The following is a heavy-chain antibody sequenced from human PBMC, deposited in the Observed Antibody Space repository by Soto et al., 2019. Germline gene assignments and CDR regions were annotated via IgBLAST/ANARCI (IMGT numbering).Heavy chain of an antibody. J-gene: IGHJ6*03. CDR2: ISGSGGST. V-gene: IGHV3-23*01. Sequence: GGSLRLSCAASGFTFSSYAMSWVRQAPGKGLEWVSAISGSGGSTYYADSVKGRFTISRDNSKNTLYLQINSLRAEDTAVYYCAKDLGGRGFRFATNYYYYYMDVWGKGTTVTVSS. CDR1: GFTFSSYA. D-gene: IGHD3-10*01. CDR3: AKDLGGRGFRFATNYYYYYMDV.